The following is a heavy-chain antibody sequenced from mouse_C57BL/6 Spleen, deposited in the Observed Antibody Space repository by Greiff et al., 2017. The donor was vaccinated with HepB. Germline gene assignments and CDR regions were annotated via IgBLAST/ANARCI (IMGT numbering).Heavy chain of an antibody. V-gene: IGHV1-55*01. CDR3: ARNGPIYYGNYVWFAY. Sequence: QVQLQQPGAELVKPGASVKMSCKASGYTFTSYWITWVKQRPGQGLAWIGDIYPGSGSTNYNEKFKSKATLTVDTSSSTAYMQLSSLTSEDSAVYYCARNGPIYYGNYVWFAYWGQGTLVTVSA. CDR1: GYTFTSYW. J-gene: IGHJ3*01. CDR2: IYPGSGST. D-gene: IGHD2-1*01.